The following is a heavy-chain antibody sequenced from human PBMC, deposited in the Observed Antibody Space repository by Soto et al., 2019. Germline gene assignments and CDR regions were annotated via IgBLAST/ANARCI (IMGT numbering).Heavy chain of an antibody. CDR1: GFTFSSYG. CDR2: ISYDGSNK. Sequence: QVQLVESGGGVVQPGRSLRLSCAASGFTFSSYGMHWVRQAPGKGLEWVAVISYDGSNKYYADSVKGRFTISRDNSRNTRYLQMNSMRAEATAVYYCAKGPAIVLVPAAMNYYYGMDVWGQWTTVTVSS. D-gene: IGHD2-2*01. V-gene: IGHV3-30*18. J-gene: IGHJ6*02. CDR3: AKGPAIVLVPAAMNYYYGMDV.